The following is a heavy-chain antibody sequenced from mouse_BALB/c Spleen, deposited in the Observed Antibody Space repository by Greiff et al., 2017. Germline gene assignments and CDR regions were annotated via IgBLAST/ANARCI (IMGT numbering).Heavy chain of an antibody. CDR2: ISSGGGST. D-gene: IGHD2-4*01. CDR1: GFAFSSYD. V-gene: IGHV5-12-1*01. CDR3: ARRGSYDYGAWFAY. J-gene: IGHJ3*01. Sequence: EVKLMESGGGLVKPGGSLKLSCAASGFAFSSYDMSWVRQTPEKRLEWVAYISSGGGSTYYPDTVKGRFTISRDNAKNTLYLQMSSLKSEDTAMYYCARRGSYDYGAWFAYWGQGTLVTVSA.